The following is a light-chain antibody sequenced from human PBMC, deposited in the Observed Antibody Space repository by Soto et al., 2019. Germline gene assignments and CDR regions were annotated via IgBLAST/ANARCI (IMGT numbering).Light chain of an antibody. V-gene: IGKV3-20*01. J-gene: IGKJ2*01. CDR3: QQYGSSLYT. CDR1: QSVSSSY. Sequence: EIVLTQSPGTLSLSPGERATLSCRASQSVSSSYLAWYQQKPGQAPRLLNYGASSRATGLQDRFSGSGSVTDFNITISRLEPEDFAVYYCQQYGSSLYTFGQGTKLEIK. CDR2: GAS.